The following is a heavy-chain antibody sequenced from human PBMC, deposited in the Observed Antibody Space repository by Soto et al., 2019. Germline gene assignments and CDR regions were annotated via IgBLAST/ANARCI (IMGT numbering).Heavy chain of an antibody. Sequence: QVQLVESGGGLVKPGGSLRLSCAASGFTFSDSFMSWSRQTPGKGLEWLSYISGRDGNIYYADSVRGRFTSSRANAKSSVYLRMNSLRAEATAVYYCAGDQGPNYMAVWGKGTTVTV. V-gene: IGHV3-11*01. CDR2: ISGRDGNI. CDR3: AGDQGPNYMAV. CDR1: GFTFSDSF. J-gene: IGHJ6*03.